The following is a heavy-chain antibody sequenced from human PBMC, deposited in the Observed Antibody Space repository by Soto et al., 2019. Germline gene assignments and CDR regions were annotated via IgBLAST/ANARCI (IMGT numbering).Heavy chain of an antibody. CDR3: VRDPVLWHPDRLDV. V-gene: IGHV3-21*01. CDR1: GFTFSGYS. Sequence: GGSLRLSCADAGFTFSGYSMNWVRQAPGRGLEWVASISLGGSYIFYSDSVKGRFTISRDNAKGSLFLQMNGLRVEDTAVYYCVRDPVLWHPDRLDVWGQGTTVAVSS. CDR2: ISLGGSYI. J-gene: IGHJ6*02. D-gene: IGHD2-21*01.